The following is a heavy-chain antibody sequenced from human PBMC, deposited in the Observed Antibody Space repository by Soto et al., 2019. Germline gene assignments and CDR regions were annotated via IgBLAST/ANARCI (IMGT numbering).Heavy chain of an antibody. V-gene: IGHV3-33*01. CDR1: GFTFSSYG. CDR3: ARDSASIAVAGTYDAFDI. Sequence: GGSLRLSCAASGFTFSSYGMHWVRQAPGKGLEWVAVIWYDGSNKYYADSVKGRFTISRDNSKNTLYLQMNSLRAEDTAVYYCARDSASIAVAGTYDAFDIWGQGTMVTVSS. CDR2: IWYDGSNK. D-gene: IGHD6-19*01. J-gene: IGHJ3*02.